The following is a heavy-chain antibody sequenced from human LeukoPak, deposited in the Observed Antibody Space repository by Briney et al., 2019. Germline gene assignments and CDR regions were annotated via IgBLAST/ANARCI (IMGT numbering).Heavy chain of an antibody. J-gene: IGHJ4*02. CDR1: GFTFSSYA. CDR3: AKVGDNWDFDY. Sequence: GGSLRLSCEASGFTFSSYAMHWVRQAPGKGLEWVALISYDGSNKYYADSVKGRFTISRDNSKNTLYLQMNSLRAEDSALYYCAKVGDNWDFDYWGQGTLVTVSS. CDR2: ISYDGSNK. V-gene: IGHV3-30*18. D-gene: IGHD5-24*01.